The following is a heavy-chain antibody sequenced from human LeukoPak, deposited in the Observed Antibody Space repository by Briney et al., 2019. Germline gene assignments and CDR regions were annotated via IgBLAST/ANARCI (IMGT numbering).Heavy chain of an antibody. J-gene: IGHJ4*02. V-gene: IGHV3-48*02. CDR2: ISSSSKTI. CDR3: ARDQGIFDY. Sequence: PGGSLRLSCAASGFTLSSYSMNWVRQAPGKGLEWVSYISSSSKTIYYADSVKGRFTISRDNAKNSLYLQMNGMRDEDSAVYYCARDQGIFDYWGQGTLVTVSS. CDR1: GFTLSSYS.